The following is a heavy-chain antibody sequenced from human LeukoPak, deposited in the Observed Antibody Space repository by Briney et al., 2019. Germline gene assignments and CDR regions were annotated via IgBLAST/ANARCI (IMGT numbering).Heavy chain of an antibody. CDR1: GFTFTNYN. CDR3: ARLYGDWFDP. Sequence: GGSLRLSCAASGFTFTNYNMNWVRQAPGRGLEWISYISGGSGTIYYADSVRGRFTVSRDNAKDSLWLQMDSLRVEDTAVYFCARLYGDWFDPWGPGTLVTVSS. J-gene: IGHJ5*02. CDR2: ISGGSGTI. V-gene: IGHV3-48*01. D-gene: IGHD4-17*01.